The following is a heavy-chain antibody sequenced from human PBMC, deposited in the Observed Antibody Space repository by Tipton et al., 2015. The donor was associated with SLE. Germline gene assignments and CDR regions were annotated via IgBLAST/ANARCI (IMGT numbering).Heavy chain of an antibody. CDR2: IYTSGST. J-gene: IGHJ6*02. Sequence: TLSLTCTVSGGSISSGSYYWSWIRQPAGKGLEWIGRIYTSGSTNYNPSLRSRVTISVDTSKNQFSLKLSSVAAADTAVYYCARERSMITFGGLIVGDGMDVWGQGTTITVSS. CDR3: ARERSMITFGGLIVGDGMDV. V-gene: IGHV4-61*02. D-gene: IGHD3-16*02. CDR1: GGSISSGSYY.